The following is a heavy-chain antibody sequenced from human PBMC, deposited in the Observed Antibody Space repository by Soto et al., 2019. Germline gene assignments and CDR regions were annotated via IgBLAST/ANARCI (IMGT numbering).Heavy chain of an antibody. CDR3: ARLQYTVVTALDI. V-gene: IGHV4-30-2*01. CDR2: IYHSGST. J-gene: IGHJ3*02. CDR1: GGSISSGGYS. D-gene: IGHD2-15*01. Sequence: NPSETLSLTCAVSGGSISSGGYSWSWIRQPPGKGLEWIGYIYHSGSTYYNPPLKSRVTISVDRSKNQLSLQLSSVTAADTAVNYCARLQYTVVTALDIWGQGTMVTVSS.